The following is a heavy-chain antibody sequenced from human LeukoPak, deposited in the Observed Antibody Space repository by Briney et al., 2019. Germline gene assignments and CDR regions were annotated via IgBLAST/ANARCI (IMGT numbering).Heavy chain of an antibody. CDR1: GFTFSNYA. CDR3: ARVALSGGDFDY. J-gene: IGHJ4*02. V-gene: IGHV3-66*01. D-gene: IGHD7-27*01. CDR2: IYSGATT. Sequence: GGSLRLSCAASGFTFSNYAMSWVRQAPGKGLEWVSVIYSGATTYYADSVKGRFTISRDTSENTLYLQMISLRAEDTAVYYCARVALSGGDFDYWGQGTLVTVSS.